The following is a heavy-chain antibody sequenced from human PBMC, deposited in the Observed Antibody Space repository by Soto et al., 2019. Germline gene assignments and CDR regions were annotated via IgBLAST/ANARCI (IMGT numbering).Heavy chain of an antibody. Sequence: RLSCSASGFTFRSYGLSWVRQAPGKGLEWVSDISGSGSVTNYADSVKGRFTISRDNSNNTLSLQMDSLRAEDTAVYYCAKGGVAAARGYFDYLGQGLRVTV. CDR2: ISGSGSVT. V-gene: IGHV3-23*01. CDR1: GFTFRSYG. CDR3: AKGGVAAARGYFDY. J-gene: IGHJ4*02. D-gene: IGHD6-13*01.